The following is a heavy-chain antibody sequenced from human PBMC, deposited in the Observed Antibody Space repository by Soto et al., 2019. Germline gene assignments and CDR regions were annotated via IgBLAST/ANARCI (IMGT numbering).Heavy chain of an antibody. D-gene: IGHD1-1*01. CDR3: AREGGYVDY. Sequence: LSLTCTVSGGPIRSSSHYWGWIRQSPGTGLEWIGSIDESGDSYYNPSLKSRVTIFVDTSKNQFSLKLISVTGADSAIYYCAREGGYVDYWGQGTLVTVSS. CDR1: GGPIRSSSHY. V-gene: IGHV4-39*02. CDR2: IDESGDS. J-gene: IGHJ4*02.